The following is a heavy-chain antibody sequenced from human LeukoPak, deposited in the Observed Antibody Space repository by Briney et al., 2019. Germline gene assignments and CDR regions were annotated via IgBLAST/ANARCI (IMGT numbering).Heavy chain of an antibody. CDR3: ARLPGAYFDY. CDR2: IYYSGST. Sequence: PSETLSLTCTVSGDSISSQYWSCIRQPSGKGLEWIGYIYYSGSTNYNPSLKNRVAISVDMSKNQFSLKLSSVTAADTAVYYCARLPGAYFDYWGQGTLVTVSS. V-gene: IGHV4-59*11. J-gene: IGHJ4*02. CDR1: GDSISSQY. D-gene: IGHD1-26*01.